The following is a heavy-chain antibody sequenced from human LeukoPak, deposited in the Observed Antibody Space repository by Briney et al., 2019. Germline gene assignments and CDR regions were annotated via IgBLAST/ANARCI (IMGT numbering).Heavy chain of an antibody. V-gene: IGHV3-74*01. Sequence: GGSLRLSWAASGFTFSTYWMHWVRQAPGRGLGWVSRINSEGRSTIYARSVKVRFTIHRDNAKNTLYLQMNSLRLEDTAVYCCAREIDYGEVSSDYWGQGTLVRVPS. CDR1: GFTFSTYW. J-gene: IGHJ4*02. CDR3: AREIDYGEVSSDY. CDR2: INSEGRST. D-gene: IGHD4-17*01.